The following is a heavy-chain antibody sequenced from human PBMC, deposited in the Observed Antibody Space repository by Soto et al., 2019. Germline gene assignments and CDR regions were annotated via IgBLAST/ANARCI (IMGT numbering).Heavy chain of an antibody. Sequence: LRLSCAASGFRDGFPFSDYDMHWVRQAPGKGLEWVALISFDGSTKNYVDSVEGRFTISRDNSRDTLFLQMDSLRPEDTAVYYCAKNSFSGSKRILDSWGQGTLVTVSS. CDR1: GFRDGFPFSDYD. D-gene: IGHD1-26*01. V-gene: IGHV3-30*18. CDR3: AKNSFSGSKRILDS. J-gene: IGHJ4*02. CDR2: ISFDGSTK.